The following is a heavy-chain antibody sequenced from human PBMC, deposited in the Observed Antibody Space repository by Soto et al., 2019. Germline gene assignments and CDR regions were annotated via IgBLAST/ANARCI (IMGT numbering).Heavy chain of an antibody. CDR3: ATSNCSGGSCYSYYFDY. V-gene: IGHV1-18*01. J-gene: IGHJ4*02. D-gene: IGHD2-15*01. CDR2: ISAYNGNT. Sequence: QVQLVQSGAEVKKPGASVKVSCKTSGYTFTSYGISWVRQAPGQGLEWMGWISAYNGNTNYAQKLQGRVNMTTDTTTSTAYMVLRSLRSDDTAVYYCATSNCSGGSCYSYYFDYWGQGTLVTVSS. CDR1: GYTFTSYG.